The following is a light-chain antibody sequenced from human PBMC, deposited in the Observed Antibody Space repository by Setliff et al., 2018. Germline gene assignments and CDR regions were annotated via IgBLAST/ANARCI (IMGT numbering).Light chain of an antibody. J-gene: IGLJ2*01. CDR2: EVS. Sequence: QSALAQPAAVSGSPGQLITISCTGTSSDVGGYNYVSWYQQHPDKAPKLMIYEVSKRPSGVSDRFSGSKSGNTASLTISGLQAEDEADYYCLSYTSQTTHALFGGGTKVTVL. V-gene: IGLV2-14*03. CDR1: SSDVGGYNY. CDR3: LSYTSQTTHAL.